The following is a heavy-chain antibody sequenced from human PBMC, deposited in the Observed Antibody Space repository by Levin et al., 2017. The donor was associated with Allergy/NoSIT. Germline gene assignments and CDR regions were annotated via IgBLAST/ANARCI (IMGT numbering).Heavy chain of an antibody. V-gene: IGHV3-7*01. D-gene: IGHD5-12*01. Sequence: PGGSLRLSCAASGFTFSSHWMTWVRQAPGKGLEWVANIKQDGSAKHYVDSVKGRFTISRDNAKNSLYLQMNSLRAEDTAVYYCAGEDIVATMRAFDIWGQGTMVTVSS. CDR1: GFTFSSHW. CDR2: IKQDGSAK. J-gene: IGHJ3*02. CDR3: AGEDIVATMRAFDI.